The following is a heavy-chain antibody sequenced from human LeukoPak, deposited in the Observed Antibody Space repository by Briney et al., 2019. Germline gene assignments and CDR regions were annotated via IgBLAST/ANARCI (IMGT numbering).Heavy chain of an antibody. Sequence: PSETLSLTCTVSGGSISSSGYYWGWIRQPPGKGLEWIGNIYYSGTTYYNPSLKSRVTISVDTSKSQFSLKLNSVTAADTAVYYCARDSSGSFDIRGQGTMVTVSS. CDR3: ARDSSGSFDI. CDR1: GGSISSSGYY. V-gene: IGHV4-39*07. J-gene: IGHJ3*02. CDR2: IYYSGTT.